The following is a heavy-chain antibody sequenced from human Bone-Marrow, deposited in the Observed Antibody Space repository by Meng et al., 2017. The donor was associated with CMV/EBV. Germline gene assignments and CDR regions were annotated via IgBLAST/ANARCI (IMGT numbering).Heavy chain of an antibody. V-gene: IGHV3-30-3*01. D-gene: IGHD3-3*01. J-gene: IGHJ6*02. Sequence: GGSLRLSCAASGFTFSSYAMHWVRQAPGKGLEWVAVISYDGSNKYYADSVKGRFTISRDNSKNTLYLQMNSLRAEDTAVYYCATINRPYYDFWSGYPSEGMDVWGQGTTVTVSS. CDR3: ATINRPYYDFWSGYPSEGMDV. CDR2: ISYDGSNK. CDR1: GFTFSSYA.